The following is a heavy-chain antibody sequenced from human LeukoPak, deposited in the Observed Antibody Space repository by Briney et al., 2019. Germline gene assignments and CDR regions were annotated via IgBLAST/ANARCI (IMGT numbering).Heavy chain of an antibody. CDR2: ISAYDDGDT. J-gene: IGHJ4*02. CDR1: GYTFTSYG. Sequence: GASVKVSCKSSGYTFTSYGFSWVRQAPGQGLEWMGWISAYDDGDTNYAQKFQGRVTMSTDTSTSTAYMELSSLRSEDTAVYYCARDLWGSVYDSSGYLPFCWGQGTLVTVSS. D-gene: IGHD3-22*01. V-gene: IGHV1-18*01. CDR3: ARDLWGSVYDSSGYLPFC.